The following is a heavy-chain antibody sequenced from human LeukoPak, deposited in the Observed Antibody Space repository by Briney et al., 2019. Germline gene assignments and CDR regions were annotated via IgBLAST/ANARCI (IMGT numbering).Heavy chain of an antibody. Sequence: SETLSLTCAVSGYSISSGYYWGWIGQPPGKGLEWIGSIYHSGSTNYNPSLKSRVTISVDTSKNQFSLKLSSVTAADTAVYYCARAKVGATVYFDYWGQGTLVTVSS. CDR2: IYHSGST. J-gene: IGHJ4*02. CDR1: GYSISSGYY. V-gene: IGHV4-38-2*01. CDR3: ARAKVGATVYFDY. D-gene: IGHD1-26*01.